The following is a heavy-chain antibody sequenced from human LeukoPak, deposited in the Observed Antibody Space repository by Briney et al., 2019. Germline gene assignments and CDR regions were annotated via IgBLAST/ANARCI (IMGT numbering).Heavy chain of an antibody. V-gene: IGHV3-30*02. CDR1: GFTFSTYG. J-gene: IGHJ5*02. CDR2: IRFDGSNVGSNV. D-gene: IGHD1-26*01. Sequence: PGGSLRLSCATSGFTFSTYGMHWVRQAPGKGLEWVAFIRFDGSNVGSNVYYADSVKGRFTISRGNSKNTLYLQMNSLRTEDTAVYYCAKDLFAVTQWGQLGSWGQGTLVTVSS. CDR3: AKDLFAVTQWGQLGS.